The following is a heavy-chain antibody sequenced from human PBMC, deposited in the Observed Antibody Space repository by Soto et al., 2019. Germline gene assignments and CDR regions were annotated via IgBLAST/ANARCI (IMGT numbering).Heavy chain of an antibody. Sequence: ASVKVSCKASGGTFSSYTISWVRQAPGQGLEWMGWISAYNGNTNYAQKLQGRVTMTTDTSTSTAYMELRSLRSDDTAVYYCARGGHSSGWYWEYFQHWGQGTLVTVSS. CDR2: ISAYNGNT. CDR3: ARGGHSSGWYWEYFQH. V-gene: IGHV1-18*01. J-gene: IGHJ1*01. CDR1: GGTFSSYT. D-gene: IGHD6-19*01.